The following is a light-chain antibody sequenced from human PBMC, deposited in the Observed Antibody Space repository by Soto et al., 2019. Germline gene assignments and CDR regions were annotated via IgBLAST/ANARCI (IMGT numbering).Light chain of an antibody. V-gene: IGKV1-33*01. CDR1: QDISNY. CDR3: QHYDNLPQSRFP. J-gene: IGKJ4*01. Sequence: DIQMTQSPSSLSASVGDRVTITCQASQDISNYLNWFQQKPGKAPKLLIYDASGLETGVPSRFSGSGSGTDVTFTISSLQPEDIATYFCQHYDNLPQSRFPFGGGTKVEI. CDR2: DAS.